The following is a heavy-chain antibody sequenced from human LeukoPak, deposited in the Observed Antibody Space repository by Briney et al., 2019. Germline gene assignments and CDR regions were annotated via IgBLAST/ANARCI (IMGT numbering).Heavy chain of an antibody. D-gene: IGHD2-15*01. CDR3: ARALAQGYCSGGSCSDDRYYFDY. Sequence: SQTLSLTCTVSGGSISSGDYYWSWIRQPPGKGLEWIGYIYYSGSTYYNPSLKSRVTISVDTSKNQFSLKLSSVTAADTAVYYCARALAQGYCSGGSCSDDRYYFDYWGQGTLVTVSS. V-gene: IGHV4-30-4*01. J-gene: IGHJ4*02. CDR1: GGSISSGDYY. CDR2: IYYSGST.